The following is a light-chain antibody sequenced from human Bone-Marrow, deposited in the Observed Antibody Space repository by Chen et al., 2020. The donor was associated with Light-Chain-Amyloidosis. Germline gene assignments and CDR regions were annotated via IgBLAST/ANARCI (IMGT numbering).Light chain of an antibody. V-gene: IGLV3-21*02. Sequence: SSVLTQPSSVSVSPGQTAKLACGGNNIGSTSVHWYQQTPGQAPLLVVYDDSDRPSGIPERLSGSNSGNTATLTISRVEAGDEADYYCQVWDRSSDRPVFGGGTKLTVL. CDR2: DDS. J-gene: IGLJ3*02. CDR3: QVWDRSSDRPV. CDR1: NIGSTS.